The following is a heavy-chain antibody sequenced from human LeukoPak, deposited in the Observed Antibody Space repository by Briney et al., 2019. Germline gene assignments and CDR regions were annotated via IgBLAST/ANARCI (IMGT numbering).Heavy chain of an antibody. J-gene: IGHJ3*02. CDR3: ARASYYDSSGYYFDAFDI. D-gene: IGHD3-22*01. CDR2: IYYSGST. CDR1: GGSISSYY. Sequence: SETLSLTCTVSGGSISSYYWSWIRQPPGKGLEWIGYIYYSGSTNDNPSLRSRVTISVDTSKNQFSLKLSSVTAADTAVYYCARASYYDSSGYYFDAFDIWGQGTMVTVSS. V-gene: IGHV4-59*01.